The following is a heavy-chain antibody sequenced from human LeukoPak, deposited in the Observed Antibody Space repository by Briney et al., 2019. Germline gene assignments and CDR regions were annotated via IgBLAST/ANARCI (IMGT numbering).Heavy chain of an antibody. V-gene: IGHV3-53*04. Sequence: PGGSLRLSCAASGFIFSNYYMSWVRQAPGKGLEWVSVIYSGGSTYYADSVKGRFTISRHNSKNTLYLQMNSLRAEDTAVYYCARGPERGYSYGYFDYWGQGTLVTVSS. CDR3: ARGPERGYSYGYFDY. CDR2: IYSGGST. J-gene: IGHJ4*02. CDR1: GFIFSNYY. D-gene: IGHD5-18*01.